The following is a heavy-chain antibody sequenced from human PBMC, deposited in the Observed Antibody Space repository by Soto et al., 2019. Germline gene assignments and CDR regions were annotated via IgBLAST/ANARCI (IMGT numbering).Heavy chain of an antibody. CDR2: IYYSGST. D-gene: IGHD6-13*01. CDR1: GGSISSSSYY. J-gene: IGHJ4*02. Sequence: QLQLQESGPGLVKPSENLSLTCTVSGGSISSSSYYWGWIRQPPGKGLEWIGSIYYSGSTYYNPSLKSRVTISVDTSKNQFSLKLSSVTAADTAVYYCARREAAAVDYWGQGTLVTVSS. V-gene: IGHV4-39*01. CDR3: ARREAAAVDY.